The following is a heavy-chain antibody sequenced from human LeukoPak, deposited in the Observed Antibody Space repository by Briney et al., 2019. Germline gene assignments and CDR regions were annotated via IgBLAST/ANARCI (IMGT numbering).Heavy chain of an antibody. CDR3: ARRAGEYSHPYDY. J-gene: IGHJ4*02. Sequence: AGGSLRLSCAASGFTFSSYAMSWVRQAPGKGLEWVSFIYSDNTHYSDSVKGRFTISRDNSKNTLYLQMNSLRAEDTAVYYCARRAGEYSHPYDYWDQGTLVTVSS. D-gene: IGHD4-17*01. CDR2: IYSDNT. CDR1: GFTFSSYA. V-gene: IGHV3-23*03.